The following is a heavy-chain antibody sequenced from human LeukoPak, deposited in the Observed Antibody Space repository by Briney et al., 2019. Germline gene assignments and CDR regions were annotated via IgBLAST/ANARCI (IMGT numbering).Heavy chain of an antibody. J-gene: IGHJ2*01. CDR2: IGTAGDT. CDR3: AKGGLQTRNWYFAL. V-gene: IGHV3-13*01. Sequence: GGSLRLSCAASGFTFSSYDMHWVRQATGKDLEWVSAIGTAGDTYYPDSVKGRFTISRDNSKNTLYLEMNSLRTEDTAVYYCAKGGLQTRNWYFALWGRGTLVTVSS. D-gene: IGHD5-18*01. CDR1: GFTFSSYD.